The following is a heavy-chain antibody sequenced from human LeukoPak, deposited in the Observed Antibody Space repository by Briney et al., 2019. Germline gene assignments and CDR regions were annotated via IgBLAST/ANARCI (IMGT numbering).Heavy chain of an antibody. J-gene: IGHJ2*01. V-gene: IGHV3-30*18. D-gene: IGHD3-10*01. CDR2: ISYDGSNK. CDR1: GFTFSSYG. CDR3: AKERLWFGSGPLYWYFDL. Sequence: GGSLRLSCAASGFTFSSYGMHWVRQAPGKGLEGVAVISYDGSNKYYADSVKGRFTISRDNSKNTLYLQMNSLRAEDTAVYYCAKERLWFGSGPLYWYFDLWGRGTLVTVSS.